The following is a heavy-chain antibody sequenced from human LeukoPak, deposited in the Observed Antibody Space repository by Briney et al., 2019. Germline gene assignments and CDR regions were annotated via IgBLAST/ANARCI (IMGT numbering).Heavy chain of an antibody. CDR2: ISSSGSTI. V-gene: IGHV3-48*03. J-gene: IGHJ6*04. CDR3: AELGITMIGGV. Sequence: GGSLRLSCAASGFTFSSCEMNWVRQAPGRGLEWVSYISSSGSTIYYADSVKGRFTISRDNAKNSLYLQMNSLRAEDTAVYYCAELGITMIGGVWGKGTTVTISS. D-gene: IGHD3-10*02. CDR1: GFTFSSCE.